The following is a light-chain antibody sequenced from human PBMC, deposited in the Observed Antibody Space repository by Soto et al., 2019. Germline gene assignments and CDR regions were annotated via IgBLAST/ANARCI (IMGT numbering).Light chain of an antibody. CDR2: AAS. CDR1: EGINNF. V-gene: IGKV1-16*02. CDR3: QQYENYPLT. Sequence: DIQMTQSPSSLSASVGDRVTITCRASEGINNFLAWFQQKPGKAPKSLIYAASNLQSGVPSKFSGSGSGTDFTLVISSLQPEDFATYYCQQYENYPLTFGGGTKVEIK. J-gene: IGKJ4*01.